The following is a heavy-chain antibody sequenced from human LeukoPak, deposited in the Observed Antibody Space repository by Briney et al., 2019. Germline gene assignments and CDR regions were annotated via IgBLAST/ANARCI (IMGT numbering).Heavy chain of an antibody. J-gene: IGHJ6*03. CDR1: GYTFTGYY. V-gene: IGHV1-2*02. CDR3: AREVRDYCSSTSCYLPYYYYMDV. CDR2: INPNSGGT. Sequence: EASVKVSCKASGYTFTGYYMHWVRQAPGQGLELMGWINPNSGGTNYAQKFQGRVTMTRDTSISTADMELSRLRSDDTAVYYCAREVRDYCSSTSCYLPYYYYMDVWGKGTTVTVSS. D-gene: IGHD2-2*01.